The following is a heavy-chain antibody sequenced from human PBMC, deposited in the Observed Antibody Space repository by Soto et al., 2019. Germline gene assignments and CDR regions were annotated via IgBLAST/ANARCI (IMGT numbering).Heavy chain of an antibody. J-gene: IGHJ4*02. D-gene: IGHD1-26*01. Sequence: GASVKVSCKASGYTFTSYYMHWVRQAPGQGLEWMGIINPSGGSTSYAQKFQGRVTMTRDTSTSTVYMELSSLRSEDTAVYYCARDEPPLEGATRTPFDYWGQGTLVTGSS. CDR1: GYTFTSYY. V-gene: IGHV1-46*01. CDR2: INPSGGST. CDR3: ARDEPPLEGATRTPFDY.